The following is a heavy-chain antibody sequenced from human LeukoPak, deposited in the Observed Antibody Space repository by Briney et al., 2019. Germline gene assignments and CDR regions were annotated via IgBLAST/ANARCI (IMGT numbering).Heavy chain of an antibody. D-gene: IGHD3-10*01. J-gene: IGHJ5*02. V-gene: IGHV4-34*01. CDR2: INHSGST. CDR1: GGSFSGYY. CDR3: ARGFMVRGVIIKSGDWFDP. Sequence: PSETLSLTCAVYGGSFSGYYWSWIRQPPGKGLEWIGEINHSGSTNCNPSLKSRVTISVDTSKNQFSLKLSSVTAADTAVYYCARGFMVRGVIIKSGDWFDPWGQGTLVTVSS.